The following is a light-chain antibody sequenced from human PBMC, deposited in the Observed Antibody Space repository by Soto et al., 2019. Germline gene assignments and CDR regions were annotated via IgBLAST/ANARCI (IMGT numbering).Light chain of an antibody. J-gene: IGKJ5*01. Sequence: EIVLTQSPGTLSLSPGERATLSCRASQSVSSNLAWYQQKPGQAPRLLIYGASTRATGIPARFSGSGSGTEFTLTIRSLQSEDFAVYYCQQYNNWPIACGQGTRLEIK. CDR3: QQYNNWPIA. CDR1: QSVSSN. V-gene: IGKV3-15*01. CDR2: GAS.